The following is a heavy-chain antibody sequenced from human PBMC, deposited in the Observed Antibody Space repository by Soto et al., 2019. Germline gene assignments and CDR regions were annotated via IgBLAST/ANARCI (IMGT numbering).Heavy chain of an antibody. J-gene: IGHJ4*02. D-gene: IGHD2-8*01. CDR1: GFTFSSYA. CDR2: ISGSGGST. V-gene: IGHV3-23*01. Sequence: GGSLRLSCAASGFTFSSYAMSWVRQAPGKGLEWVSAISGSGGSTYYADSVKGRFTISRDNSKNTLYLQMNSLRAEDTAVYYCAKVNGAVCTNGVCYTPNGGGTFDYWGQGTLVTVSS. CDR3: AKVNGAVCTNGVCYTPNGGGTFDY.